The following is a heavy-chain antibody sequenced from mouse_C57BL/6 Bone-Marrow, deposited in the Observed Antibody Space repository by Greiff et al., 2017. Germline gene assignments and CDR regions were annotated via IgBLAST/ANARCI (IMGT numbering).Heavy chain of an antibody. CDR2: ISDGGSYT. V-gene: IGHV5-4*01. D-gene: IGHD1-1*01. CDR1: GFTFSSYA. CDR3: ARVVYYYGSSFDY. J-gene: IGHJ2*01. Sequence: VQLVESGGGLVKPGGSLKLSCAASGFTFSSYAMSWVRQTPEKRLEWVATISDGGSYTYYPDNVKGRFTISRDNAKNNLYLQMSHLKSEDTAMYYCARVVYYYGSSFDYWGQGTTLTVSS.